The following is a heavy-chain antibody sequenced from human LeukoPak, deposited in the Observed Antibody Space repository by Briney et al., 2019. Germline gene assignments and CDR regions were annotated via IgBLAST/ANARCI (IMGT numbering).Heavy chain of an antibody. Sequence: SETLSLTCAVYGGSFSGYYWSWIRQPPGKGLEWIGEINHSGSTYYNPSLKSRVTISVDRSKNQFSLKLSSVTAADTAVYYCARSNWDGFDPWGQGTLVTVSS. CDR1: GGSFSGYY. CDR2: INHSGST. J-gene: IGHJ5*02. D-gene: IGHD7-27*01. CDR3: ARSNWDGFDP. V-gene: IGHV4-34*01.